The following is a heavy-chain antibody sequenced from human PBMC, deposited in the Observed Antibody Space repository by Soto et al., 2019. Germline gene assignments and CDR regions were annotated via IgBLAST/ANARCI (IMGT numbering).Heavy chain of an antibody. CDR2: INHSGSS. J-gene: IGHJ4*02. CDR1: GGSFSVYY. Sequence: SETLSLTCAVHGGSFSVYYWNWIRQPPGKGLEWSGEINHSGSSNYNPSLKNRVIISVDPSKNQFSLKLSSVTAADTVVFYCARVTFYYGSAMDYWGQGTLVTVSS. CDR3: ARVTFYYGSAMDY. D-gene: IGHD3-10*01. V-gene: IGHV4-34*01.